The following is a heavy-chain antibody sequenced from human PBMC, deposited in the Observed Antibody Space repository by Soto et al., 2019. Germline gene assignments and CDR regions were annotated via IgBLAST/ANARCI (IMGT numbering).Heavy chain of an antibody. CDR1: GFTFDDYA. CDR2: ISWNSGSI. V-gene: IGHV3-9*01. J-gene: IGHJ4*02. CDR3: AKDLKPLQLWTPLDY. D-gene: IGHD5-18*01. Sequence: EVQLVESGGGLVQPGRSLRLSCAASGFTFDDYAMHWVRQAPGKGLEWVSGISWNSGSIGYADSVKGRFTISRDNAKNSLYLQMNSLRAEDTALYYCAKDLKPLQLWTPLDYWGQGTLVTVSS.